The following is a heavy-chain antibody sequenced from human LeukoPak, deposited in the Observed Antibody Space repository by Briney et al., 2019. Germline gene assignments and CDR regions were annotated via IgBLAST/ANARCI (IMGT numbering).Heavy chain of an antibody. Sequence: GGSLRLSCAASGFNFSGSTMVWVRQASGKGLEWVGRIRSKGFNYATANGASVKGRFTISRDNSKNTLYLQMNSLRADDTAIYYCAKDIVLMSAAIGGTPDYWGQGTLLTVSS. D-gene: IGHD2-2*02. CDR1: GFNFSGST. CDR2: IRSKGFNYAT. J-gene: IGHJ4*02. CDR3: AKDIVLMSAAIGGTPDY. V-gene: IGHV3-73*01.